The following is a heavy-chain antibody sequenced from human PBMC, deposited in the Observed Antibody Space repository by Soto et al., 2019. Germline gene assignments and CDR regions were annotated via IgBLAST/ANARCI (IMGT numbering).Heavy chain of an antibody. D-gene: IGHD2-15*01. CDR2: IWFDVSQK. CDR1: EFTFSNHG. Sequence: RGSRRLSCAAYEFTFSNHGMHWVRQAPGKGLEWVAVIWFDVSQKYYGDSVKGRFTISRDNSKNTLYLEMNSLRAEDTGVYYCARDYKRYEYWSACSRPRGTEAWGQGTLVSVSS. V-gene: IGHV3-33*01. J-gene: IGHJ5*02. CDR3: ARDYKRYEYWSACSRPRGTEA.